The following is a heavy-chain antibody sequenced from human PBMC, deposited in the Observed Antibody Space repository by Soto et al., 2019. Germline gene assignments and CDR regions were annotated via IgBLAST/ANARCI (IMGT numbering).Heavy chain of an antibody. D-gene: IGHD3-16*01. CDR2: VYHTGDT. J-gene: IGHJ5*02. Sequence: SETVSLTCGVSGGTVASSHWWSWVRQSPGRGLGWIGNVYHTGDTNFNPSLQSRVTFSVDKSNNQFSLRLTSVTAADTAVYFCAREIVSAGGNNYFDPWGPGTLVTVSS. V-gene: IGHV4-4*02. CDR3: AREIVSAGGNNYFDP. CDR1: GGTVASSHW.